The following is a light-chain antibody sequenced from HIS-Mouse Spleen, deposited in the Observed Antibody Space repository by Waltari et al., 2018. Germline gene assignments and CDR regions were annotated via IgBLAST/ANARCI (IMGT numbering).Light chain of an antibody. V-gene: IGLV2-14*01. J-gene: IGLJ1*01. CDR2: EVS. CDR1: SSDVGGYNH. Sequence: QSALTQPASVSGSPGQSITISCNGTSSDVGGYNHVPWYQQHPGKAPKLMIYEVSNRPSGVSNRFSGSKSGNTASLTISGLQAEDEADYYCSSYTSSSTPYVFGTGTKVTVL. CDR3: SSYTSSSTPYV.